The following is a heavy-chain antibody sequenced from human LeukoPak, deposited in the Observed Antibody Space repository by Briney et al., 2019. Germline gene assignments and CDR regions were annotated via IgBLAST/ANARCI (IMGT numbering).Heavy chain of an antibody. D-gene: IGHD3-10*02. J-gene: IGHJ6*02. V-gene: IGHV3-23*01. Sequence: PGGSLRLSCAASGFTFSAYAMTWVRQAPGKGLEWVSSIRSDNKRHYSESVEGGFAISRDNSKSKLFLQLNSLRAADTAPYYCARNLHYYVAMGVWGQGNTVTVSS. CDR2: IRSDNKR. CDR3: ARNLHYYVAMGV. CDR1: GFTFSAYA.